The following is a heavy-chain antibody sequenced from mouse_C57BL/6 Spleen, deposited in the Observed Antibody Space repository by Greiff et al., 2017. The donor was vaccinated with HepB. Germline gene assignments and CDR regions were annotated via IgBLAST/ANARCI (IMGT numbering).Heavy chain of an antibody. CDR2: IRSKSNNYAT. J-gene: IGHJ3*01. V-gene: IGHV10-1*01. Sequence: EVQLVESGGGLVQPKGSLKLSCAASGFSFNTYAMNWVRQAPGKGVEWVARIRSKSNNYATYYADSVKDRFTISRDDSESMLYLQMNNLKTEDTAMYYCVSYDSDLAYWGQGPLVTVSA. CDR3: VSYDSDLAY. CDR1: GFSFNTYA. D-gene: IGHD2-4*01.